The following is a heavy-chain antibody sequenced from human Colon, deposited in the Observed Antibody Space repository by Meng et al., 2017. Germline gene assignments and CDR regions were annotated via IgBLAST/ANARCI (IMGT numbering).Heavy chain of an antibody. CDR1: AVSVSNDSYY. V-gene: IGHV4-61*03. J-gene: IGHJ4*02. Sequence: GSLRLSCSVSAVSVSNDSYYWSWIRQSPGKGLEWIGNIYYSGRTNYNPSLKSRVTISIDKSKNHFSLNLSSVTAADTAVYFCASSWELPFYFDVLGQGTPVTVSS. D-gene: IGHD3-10*01. CDR3: ASSWELPFYFDV. CDR2: IYYSGRT.